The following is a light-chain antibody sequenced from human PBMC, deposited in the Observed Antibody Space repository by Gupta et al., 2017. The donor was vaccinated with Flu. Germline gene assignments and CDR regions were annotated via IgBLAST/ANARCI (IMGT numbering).Light chain of an antibody. CDR2: LGS. J-gene: IGKJ3*01. CDR3: MQAIQMPFT. Sequence: DIVMTQSPLSLPVTPGEPAAISCRSNQSLLQSNGYTSLDWYLQKPGQSPQLLMYLGSNRASGVPDRFSGSGSATDFTLKISRVEAEDVGLYYCMQAIQMPFTFGPGTKVEIK. CDR1: QSLLQSNGYTS. V-gene: IGKV2-28*01.